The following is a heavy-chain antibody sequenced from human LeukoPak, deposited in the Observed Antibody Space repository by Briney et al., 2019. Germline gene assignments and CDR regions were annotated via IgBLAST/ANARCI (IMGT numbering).Heavy chain of an antibody. V-gene: IGHV4-31*03. CDR3: ARDLRIAARSWELGD. D-gene: IGHD6-6*01. CDR2: IYYSGST. Sequence: SQTLSLTCTVSGGSISSGGYYWSWIRQHPGKGLEWIGYIYYSGSTYYNPSLKSRVTISVDTSKNQFSLKLSSVTAADTAVYYCARDLRIAARSWELGDWGQGTLVTVSS. CDR1: GGSISSGGYY. J-gene: IGHJ4*02.